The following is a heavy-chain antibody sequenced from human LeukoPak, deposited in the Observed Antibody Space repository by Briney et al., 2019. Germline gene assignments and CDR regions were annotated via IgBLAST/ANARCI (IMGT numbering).Heavy chain of an antibody. Sequence: PGGSLRLSCAASGFTFSRYWMHWVRQAPGKGLVWVSRINSDGSDTTYADSVKGRFTISRDNAKNTLYLQVNSLRAVDTAVYYCLSGSWYFDYWGQGPLVTVSS. D-gene: IGHD6-19*01. CDR2: INSDGSDT. CDR1: GFTFSRYW. CDR3: LSGSWYFDY. J-gene: IGHJ4*02. V-gene: IGHV3-74*03.